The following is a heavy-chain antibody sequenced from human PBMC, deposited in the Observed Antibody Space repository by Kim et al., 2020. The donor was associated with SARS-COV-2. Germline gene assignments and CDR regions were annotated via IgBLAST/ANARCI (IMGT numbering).Heavy chain of an antibody. J-gene: IGHJ4*02. Sequence: SETLSLTCTVSGGSISSGDYCWSWIRQPTGKGLEWIGNTYYTGSSHYNPSLNSRVTISINTSKNQLSLTVSTVTAADTAVYYCARGPPIGGGDCYSHWGQGTLVTVSS. CDR2: TYYTGSS. CDR3: ARGPPIGGGDCYSH. V-gene: IGHV4-30-4*08. D-gene: IGHD2-21*02. CDR1: GGSISSGDYC.